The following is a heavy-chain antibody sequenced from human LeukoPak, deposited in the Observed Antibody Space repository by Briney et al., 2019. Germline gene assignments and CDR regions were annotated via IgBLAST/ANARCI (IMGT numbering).Heavy chain of an antibody. J-gene: IGHJ4*02. V-gene: IGHV4-39*01. CDR2: IYYSGST. CDR1: GGSISSSSYY. Sequence: PSETLSLTCTVSGGSISSSSYYWGWIRQPPGKGLGWIGSIYYSGSTYYNPSLKSRVTISVDTSKNQFSLKLSSVTAADTAVYYCARAYSSGWYYFDYWGQGTLVTVSS. D-gene: IGHD6-19*01. CDR3: ARAYSSGWYYFDY.